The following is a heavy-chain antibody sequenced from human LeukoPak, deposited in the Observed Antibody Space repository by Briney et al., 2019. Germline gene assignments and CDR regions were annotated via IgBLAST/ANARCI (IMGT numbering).Heavy chain of an antibody. CDR3: ARAPGSYYDY. V-gene: IGHV4-61*08. CDR1: GYSISGGYY. D-gene: IGHD1-26*01. J-gene: IGHJ4*02. Sequence: SETLSLTCGVSGYSISGGYYWGWIRQPPGKGLEWIGYIYYSGSTNYNPSLKSRVTISLDTSKNQFSLKLNSVTAADTAVYFCARAPGSYYDYWGQGTLVTVSS. CDR2: IYYSGST.